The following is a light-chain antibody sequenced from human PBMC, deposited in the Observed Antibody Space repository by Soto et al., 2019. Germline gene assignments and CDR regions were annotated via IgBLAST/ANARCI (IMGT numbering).Light chain of an antibody. Sequence: QSVLTQPPSVSGAPGQRVTISCTGSSSNIGAGYDVHWYQQLPGTAPKLLIYGNSNRPSGVPDRFSGSKSGTSASLAITGLQAEDEADYYCQSYHSSLSVYVFGTGTKVTAL. J-gene: IGLJ1*01. V-gene: IGLV1-40*01. CDR1: SSNIGAGYD. CDR2: GNS. CDR3: QSYHSSLSVYV.